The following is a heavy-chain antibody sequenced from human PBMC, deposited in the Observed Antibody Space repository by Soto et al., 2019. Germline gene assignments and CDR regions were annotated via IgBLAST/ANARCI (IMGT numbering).Heavy chain of an antibody. J-gene: IGHJ5*02. D-gene: IGHD1-26*01. CDR3: AKMTTDRYSGSYNWFDP. Sequence: GSLRLSCAASGFTFSSYAMSWVRQAPGKGLEWVSAISGSGGSTYYADSVKGRFTISRDNSKNTLYLQMNSLRAEDTAVYYCAKMTTDRYSGSYNWFDPWGQGTLVTVSS. CDR1: GFTFSSYA. V-gene: IGHV3-23*01. CDR2: ISGSGGST.